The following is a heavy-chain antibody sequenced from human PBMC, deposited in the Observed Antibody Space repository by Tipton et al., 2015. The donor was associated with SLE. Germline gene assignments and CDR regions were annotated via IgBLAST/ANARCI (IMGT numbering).Heavy chain of an antibody. CDR3: GSILGSFGMDV. J-gene: IGHJ6*02. D-gene: IGHD3-9*01. Sequence: TLSLTCAVYGGSFSGYYWSWIRQPPGKGLEWIGEINHSGSTNYNPSLKSRVTLSVDTSKNQFSLKLSSVTAADTAVYYCGSILGSFGMDVWGQGTTVTVSS. V-gene: IGHV4-34*01. CDR1: GGSFSGYY. CDR2: INHSGST.